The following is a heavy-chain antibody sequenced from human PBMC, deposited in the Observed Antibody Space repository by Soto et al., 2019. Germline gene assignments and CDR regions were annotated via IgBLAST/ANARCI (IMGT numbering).Heavy chain of an antibody. CDR2: TYNRSKWYN. Sequence: SQTLSLTCAISGDTVSRNSAACNSISQSPWRCLEWLGRTYNRSKWYNDYAVSVKSRITITPDTPKNQFSLQLNSVTPEDTAVYYCARATIAAAGTNYYYAMDVWGQGTTVTVSS. J-gene: IGHJ6*02. CDR3: ARATIAAAGTNYYYAMDV. CDR1: GDTVSRNSAA. D-gene: IGHD6-13*01. V-gene: IGHV6-1*01.